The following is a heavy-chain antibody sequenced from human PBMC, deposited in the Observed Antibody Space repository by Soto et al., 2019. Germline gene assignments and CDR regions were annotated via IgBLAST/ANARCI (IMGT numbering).Heavy chain of an antibody. D-gene: IGHD2-2*01. CDR1: GGTFSSYA. V-gene: IGHV1-69*06. CDR2: IIPIFGTA. CDR3: ARPYCSSTSCGLDYYYGMDV. J-gene: IGHJ6*02. Sequence: ASVKVSCKASGGTFSSYAISWVRQAPGQGLEWMGGIIPIFGTANYAQKFQGRVTITADKSTSTAYMELSSLRSEDTAVYYCARPYCSSTSCGLDYYYGMDVWGQGTTVTVSS.